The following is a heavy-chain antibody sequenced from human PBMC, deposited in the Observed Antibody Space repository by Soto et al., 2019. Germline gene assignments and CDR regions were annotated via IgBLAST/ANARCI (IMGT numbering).Heavy chain of an antibody. CDR1: GYTFTSYG. Sequence: ASVKVSCKASGYTFTSYGIHWVRQAPGQRLEWMGWINAANGDTKYSPKFQGRVTITRDTSASTAYMELSGLRSEDTAVYYCVRRHVSATGIDWFDPWGQGTLVTVSS. CDR2: INAANGDT. D-gene: IGHD6-13*01. V-gene: IGHV1-3*01. J-gene: IGHJ5*02. CDR3: VRRHVSATGIDWFDP.